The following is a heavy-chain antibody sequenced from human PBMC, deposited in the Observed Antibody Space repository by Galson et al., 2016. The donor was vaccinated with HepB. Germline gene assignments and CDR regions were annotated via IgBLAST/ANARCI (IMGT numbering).Heavy chain of an antibody. CDR2: ISGFGESP. D-gene: IGHD1-1*01. V-gene: IGHV3-23*01. J-gene: IGHJ5*02. CDR3: PKGGPNSWFDP. Sequence: SLRLSCAASGFTLSSAAMSWVRQAPGKGLEWVSTISGFGESPFYADSVKGRFTISRYSSRNTVYLQMSSLRADDTAVYYCPKGGPNSWFDPWGQGTLVTVSS. CDR1: GFTLSSAA.